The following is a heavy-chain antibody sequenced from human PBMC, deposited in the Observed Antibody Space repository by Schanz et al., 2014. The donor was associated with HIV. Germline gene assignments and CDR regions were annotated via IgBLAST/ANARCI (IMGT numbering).Heavy chain of an antibody. CDR3: ARGQDWPGPRLDH. CDR1: GYTFASYG. D-gene: IGHD3-9*01. V-gene: IGHV1-18*01. J-gene: IGHJ5*02. CDR2: ISPYNGDR. Sequence: QVQLVQSGPEVKKPGASVRVSCKASGYTFASYGITWVRQAPGQGLDWMGWISPYNGDRNYGRNFQNRITLTTDTSTNTASLELRSLRSDDTAVYYCARGQDWPGPRLDHWGHGTLVLVSS.